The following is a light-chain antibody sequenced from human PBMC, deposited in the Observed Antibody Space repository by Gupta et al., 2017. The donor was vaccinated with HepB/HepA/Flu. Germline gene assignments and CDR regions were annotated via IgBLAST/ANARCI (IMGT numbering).Light chain of an antibody. Sequence: HSVLTQPPSASGTPGQRAPISCFGSSSNIGSNYVYWYQQLPGTAPKLLIYRNNQRPSGVPDRFSGSKSGTSASLAISGLRSEDEADYYCAAWDDSLSGVVFGGGTKLTVL. V-gene: IGLV1-47*01. J-gene: IGLJ2*01. CDR1: SSNIGSNY. CDR3: AAWDDSLSGVV. CDR2: RNN.